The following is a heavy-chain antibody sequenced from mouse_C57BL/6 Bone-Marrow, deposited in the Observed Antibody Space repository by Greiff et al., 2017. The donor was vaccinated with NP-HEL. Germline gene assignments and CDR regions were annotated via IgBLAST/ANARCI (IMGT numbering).Heavy chain of an antibody. CDR1: GYSFTDYN. CDR2: INPNYGTT. V-gene: IGHV1-39*01. D-gene: IGHD2-1*01. J-gene: IGHJ4*01. Sequence: VQLQHSGPELVKPGASVKISCKASGYSFTDYNMNWVKQSNGKSLEWIGVINPNYGTTSYNQKFKGKATLTVDQSSSTAYMQLNSLTSEDSAVYYCAIYGNYDDYAMDYWGQGTSVTVSS. CDR3: AIYGNYDDYAMDY.